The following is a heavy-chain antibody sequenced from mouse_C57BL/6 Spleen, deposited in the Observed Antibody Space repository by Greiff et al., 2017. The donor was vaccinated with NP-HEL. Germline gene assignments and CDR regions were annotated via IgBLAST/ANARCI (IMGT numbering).Heavy chain of an antibody. CDR2: ISSGGSYT. Sequence: DVQLVESGGDLVKPGGSLKLSCAASGFTFSSYGMSWVRQTPDKRLEWVATISSGGSYTYYPDSVKGRFTISRDNAKNTLYLQMSSLKSEDTAMDYGARHEDGYYRYAMDYWGQGTSVTVSS. CDR1: GFTFSSYG. CDR3: ARHEDGYYRYAMDY. V-gene: IGHV5-6*01. J-gene: IGHJ4*01. D-gene: IGHD2-3*01.